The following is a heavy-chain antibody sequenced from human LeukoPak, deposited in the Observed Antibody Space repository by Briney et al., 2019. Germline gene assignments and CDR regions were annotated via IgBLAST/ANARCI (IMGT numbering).Heavy chain of an antibody. CDR1: GFTFSSYS. J-gene: IGHJ4*02. V-gene: IGHV3-21*01. Sequence: AGGSLRLSCAASGFTFSSYSMNWLRQAPGKGLEWVSYISSSSSYIYYTDPVKGRFTISRDNAKNSLYLQMNSLRAEDTAVYYCARETDRGSHSPDYWGQGTLVTVSS. CDR3: ARETDRGSHSPDY. CDR2: ISSSSSYI. D-gene: IGHD1-26*01.